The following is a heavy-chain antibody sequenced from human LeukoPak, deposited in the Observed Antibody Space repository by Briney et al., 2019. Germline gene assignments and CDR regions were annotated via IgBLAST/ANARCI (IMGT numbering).Heavy chain of an antibody. V-gene: IGHV4-61*01. CDR3: AREAVAAAGTVDY. CDR2: IYYSGST. D-gene: IGHD6-13*01. Sequence: SETLSLTCTVSGGSISSSSYYWGWIRQPPGKGLEWIGYIYYSGSTNYNPSLKSRVTISVDTSKNQFSLKLSSVTAADTAVYYCAREAVAAAGTVDYWGQGTLVTVSS. J-gene: IGHJ4*02. CDR1: GGSISSSSYY.